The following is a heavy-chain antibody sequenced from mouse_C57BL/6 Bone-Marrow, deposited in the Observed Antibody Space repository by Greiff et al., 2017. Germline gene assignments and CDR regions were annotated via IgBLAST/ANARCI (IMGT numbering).Heavy chain of an antibody. CDR2: ISNGGGST. D-gene: IGHD2-3*01. CDR1: GFTFSDYY. V-gene: IGHV5-12*01. Sequence: EVKLMESGGGLVQPGGSLKLSCAASGFTFSDYYMYWVRQTPEKRLEWVAYISNGGGSTYYPDTVKGRFTISGDNAKNTLYLQMSRLKSEETAMYYCSRGCLLHARDFWGQGTSVTVTS. CDR3: SRGCLLHARDF. J-gene: IGHJ4*01.